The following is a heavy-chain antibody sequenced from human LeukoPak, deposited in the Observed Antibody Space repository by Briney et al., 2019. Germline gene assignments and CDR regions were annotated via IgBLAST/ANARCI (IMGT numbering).Heavy chain of an antibody. V-gene: IGHV1-69*05. CDR1: GGTFSSYA. J-gene: IGHJ5*02. CDR2: IIPIFGTA. D-gene: IGHD3-3*01. Sequence: SVKVSCKASGGTFSSYAISWVRQAPGQGLEWMGGIIPIFGTANYAQKFQGRVTITTDESTSTAYMELSSLRSEDTAVYYCASTPPYDFWSGTASNWLDPWGQGTLVTVSS. CDR3: ASTPPYDFWSGTASNWLDP.